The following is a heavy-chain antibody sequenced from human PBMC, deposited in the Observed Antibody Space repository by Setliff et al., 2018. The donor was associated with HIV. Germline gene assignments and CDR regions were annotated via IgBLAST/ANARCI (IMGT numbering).Heavy chain of an antibody. CDR1: GGSISSSSYY. CDR3: ARHSPSDY. CDR2: IYYSGST. V-gene: IGHV4-39*01. J-gene: IGHJ4*02. Sequence: PSETLSLTCTVSGGSISSSSYYWGWIRQPPGKGLEWIGSIYYSGSTYYNPSLKSRVTMSVDTSKNQFSLKLSSVTAADTAVYYCARHSPSDYWGQGTLVTVSS.